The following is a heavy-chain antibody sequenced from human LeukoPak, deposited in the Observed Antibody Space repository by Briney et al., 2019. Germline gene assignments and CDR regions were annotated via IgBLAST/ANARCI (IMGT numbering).Heavy chain of an antibody. V-gene: IGHV5-51*01. J-gene: IGHJ4*02. CDR3: ARQRRSYYWIVY. Sequence: GESLKISFKGPGYSFTSYWIGWVRQMPGKGLEWMGIIYPGDSDTRYSPSFQGQVTISAEKSISTAYLQWSSLKASDTAMYYCARQRRSYYWIVYWGQGALVTVSS. D-gene: IGHD1-26*01. CDR1: GYSFTSYW. CDR2: IYPGDSDT.